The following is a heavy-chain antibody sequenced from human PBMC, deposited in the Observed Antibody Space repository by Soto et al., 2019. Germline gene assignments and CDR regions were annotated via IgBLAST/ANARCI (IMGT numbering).Heavy chain of an antibody. D-gene: IGHD1-26*01. V-gene: IGHV3-30*18. CDR2: ISYDGSYQ. CDR3: AQDGRSGSVTRPDH. CDR1: GFTFKSYG. Sequence: QAQLVESGGGEVQPGRSLRLSCAASGFTFKSYGMHWVRQAPGKGLEWVAVISYDGSYQYYSDSVKGRFTISIDNSKNTLNLQMNSLRVEDSAMYYCAQDGRSGSVTRPDHWGQGTLVTVSS. J-gene: IGHJ4*02.